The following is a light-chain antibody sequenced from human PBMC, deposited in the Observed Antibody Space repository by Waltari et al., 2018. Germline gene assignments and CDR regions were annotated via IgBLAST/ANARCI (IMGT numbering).Light chain of an antibody. CDR3: QQTNSFPWT. CDR1: QGIADY. J-gene: IGKJ1*01. CDR2: AAS. Sequence: IQLTQSPSSLSASVGDRVTITCRASQGIADYVAWYQQKPGQAPILLIYAASTLHNEVPSRFSGSGSGTDFTLTIDSLQPEDLGTYHCQQTNSFPWTFGQGTKVEIK. V-gene: IGKV1-9*01.